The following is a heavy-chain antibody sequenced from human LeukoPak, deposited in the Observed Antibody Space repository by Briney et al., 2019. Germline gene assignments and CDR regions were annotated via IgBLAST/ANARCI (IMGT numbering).Heavy chain of an antibody. D-gene: IGHD3-16*02. V-gene: IGHV3-21*01. CDR1: GFTFSSYS. CDR3: ARAPEYYDYVWGSYRYARGRYYMDV. Sequence: GGSLRLSCAASGFTFSSYSMNWVRQAPGKGLEWVSSISSSSSYIYYADSVKGRFTISRDNAKNSLYLQMNSLRAEDTAVYYCARAPEYYDYVWGSYRYARGRYYMDVWGKGTTVTVSS. CDR2: ISSSSSYI. J-gene: IGHJ6*03.